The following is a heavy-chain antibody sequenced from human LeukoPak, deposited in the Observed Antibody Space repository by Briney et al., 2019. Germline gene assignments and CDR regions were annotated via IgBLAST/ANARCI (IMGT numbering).Heavy chain of an antibody. CDR3: ARANTAMALDY. V-gene: IGHV3-21*01. Sequence: PGGSLRLSCAASGFTFSSYSINWVRQAPGKGLEWVSSISSSSYIYYADSVKGRFTISRDNAKNSLYLQMNSLRAEDTAVYYCARANTAMALDYWGQETLVTVSS. CDR1: GFTFSSYS. CDR2: ISSSSYI. D-gene: IGHD5-18*01. J-gene: IGHJ4*02.